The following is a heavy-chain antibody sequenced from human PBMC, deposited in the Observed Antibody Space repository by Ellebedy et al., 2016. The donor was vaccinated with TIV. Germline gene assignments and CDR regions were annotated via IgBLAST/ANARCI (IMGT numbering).Heavy chain of an antibody. V-gene: IGHV3-7*03. Sequence: GESLKISCAASGFTFSSYWMSWVRQAPGKGLEWVANIRQDGSEKYYVDSVKGRFTISRDNAKNSLYLQMNSLRAEDTAAYYCARDTNYYDSSGEWYFDYWGQGTLVTVSS. CDR2: IRQDGSEK. CDR3: ARDTNYYDSSGEWYFDY. J-gene: IGHJ4*02. D-gene: IGHD3-22*01. CDR1: GFTFSSYW.